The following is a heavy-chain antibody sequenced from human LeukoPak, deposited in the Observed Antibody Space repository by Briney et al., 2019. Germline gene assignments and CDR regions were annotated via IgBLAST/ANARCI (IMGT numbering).Heavy chain of an antibody. Sequence: SVNVSCTASGGTFSSYAIGWVRQAPGQGLEWMGGIIPIFGTANYAQKFQGRVTITADESTSTAYMELSSLRSEDTAVYYCAIRGYSGYEDSYYFDYWGQGTLVTVSS. D-gene: IGHD5-12*01. J-gene: IGHJ4*02. V-gene: IGHV1-69*13. CDR1: GGTFSSYA. CDR2: IIPIFGTA. CDR3: AIRGYSGYEDSYYFDY.